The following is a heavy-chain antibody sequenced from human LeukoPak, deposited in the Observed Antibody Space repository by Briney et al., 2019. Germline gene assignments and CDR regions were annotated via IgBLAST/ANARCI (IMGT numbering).Heavy chain of an antibody. J-gene: IGHJ3*01. CDR1: GYTFSNHD. Sequence: ASVNVSCKASGYTFSNHDFNWMRQATGQGLEWMGWMNPNSGATGYAQKFQGRVTMTRDTSITTAYMELSSLTSEDTAVYYCARAGRGEAAPDDPLDLWGQGKTVTVSS. D-gene: IGHD3-10*01. CDR2: MNPNSGAT. CDR3: ARAGRGEAAPDDPLDL. V-gene: IGHV1-8*01.